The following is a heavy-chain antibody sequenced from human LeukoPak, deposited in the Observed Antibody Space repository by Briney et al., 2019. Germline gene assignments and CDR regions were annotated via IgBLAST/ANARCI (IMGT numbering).Heavy chain of an antibody. CDR1: GFTFSSYA. D-gene: IGHD6-19*01. J-gene: IGHJ4*02. Sequence: GGSLRLSCAASGFTFSSYAMSWVRQAPGKGLEWVSAISGSGGSTYYADSVKGRFTISRDNSKNTLYLQMNSLRAEDTAVYYCAKTRAPSLYSSGWFDYWGRGTLVTVSS. V-gene: IGHV3-23*01. CDR2: ISGSGGST. CDR3: AKTRAPSLYSSGWFDY.